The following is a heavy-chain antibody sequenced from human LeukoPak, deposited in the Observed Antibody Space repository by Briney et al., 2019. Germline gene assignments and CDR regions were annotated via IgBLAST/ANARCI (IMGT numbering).Heavy chain of an antibody. CDR1: GGSIDITTYY. CDR3: ARGGYYGSGNDFRFDP. J-gene: IGHJ5*02. D-gene: IGHD3-10*01. CDR2: VYYTGGT. V-gene: IGHV4-39*07. Sequence: SETLSLTCTVSGGSIDITTYYWGWIRQPPGKGLDWIGSVYYTGGTYYNPPLKSRVTISVETSKNQFSLKLKSVTAADTAVYYCARGGYYGSGNDFRFDPWGQGTLVTVSS.